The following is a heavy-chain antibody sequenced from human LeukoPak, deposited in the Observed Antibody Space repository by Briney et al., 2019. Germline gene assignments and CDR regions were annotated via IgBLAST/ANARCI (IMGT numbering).Heavy chain of an antibody. D-gene: IGHD3-10*01. CDR3: ATGPQVGWFDP. J-gene: IGHJ5*02. Sequence: GGSLRLSCAASGFTFSSYAMHWVRQAPGRGRGGVAVISYDGSNKYYADSVKGRFTISRDNSKNTLYLQMNSLRAEDTAVYYCATGPQVGWFDPWGQGTLVTVSS. V-gene: IGHV3-30-3*01. CDR1: GFTFSSYA. CDR2: ISYDGSNK.